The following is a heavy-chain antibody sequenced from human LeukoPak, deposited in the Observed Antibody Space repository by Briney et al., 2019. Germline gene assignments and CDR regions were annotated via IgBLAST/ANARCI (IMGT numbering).Heavy chain of an antibody. CDR1: GGSISSYY. V-gene: IGHV4-59*01. D-gene: IGHD5-18*01. CDR3: AREGGLYSYGSGSLRYFDY. J-gene: IGHJ4*02. Sequence: SETLSLTCTVSGGSISSYYWSWIRQPPGKGLEWIGYISYSGSTNYNPSLKSRVTISLDTSKNQFSLKLSSVTAADTAVYYCAREGGLYSYGSGSLRYFDYWGQGTLVTVSS. CDR2: ISYSGST.